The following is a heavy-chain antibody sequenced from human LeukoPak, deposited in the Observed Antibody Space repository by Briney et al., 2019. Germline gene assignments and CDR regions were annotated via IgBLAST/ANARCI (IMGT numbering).Heavy chain of an antibody. CDR3: ARGWVTITIFGVVSYNWFDP. CDR2: INHSGST. D-gene: IGHD3-3*01. CDR1: GGSFSGYY. J-gene: IGHJ5*02. Sequence: SETLSLTCAVYGGSFSGYYWSWIRQPPGKGLEWIGEINHSGSTNYNPSLKSRVTISVDTSKNQFSLKLSSVTAADTAVYYCARGWVTITIFGVVSYNWFDPWGQGTLVTVSS. V-gene: IGHV4-34*01.